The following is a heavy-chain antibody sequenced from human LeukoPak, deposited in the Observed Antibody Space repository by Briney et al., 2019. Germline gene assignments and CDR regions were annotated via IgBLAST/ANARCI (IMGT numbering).Heavy chain of an antibody. CDR1: GFTFSSYA. CDR2: ISYDGSNK. D-gene: IGHD3-22*01. V-gene: IGHV3-30-3*01. Sequence: PGGSLRLSCAASGFTFSSYAMHWVRQAPGKGLEWVAVISYDGSNKYYAVSVKGRFTISRDNSKNTLYLQMNSLRAEDTAVYYCARVYYYDSSGYYSPELSSSLDAFDIWGQGTMVTVSS. CDR3: ARVYYYDSSGYYSPELSSSLDAFDI. J-gene: IGHJ3*02.